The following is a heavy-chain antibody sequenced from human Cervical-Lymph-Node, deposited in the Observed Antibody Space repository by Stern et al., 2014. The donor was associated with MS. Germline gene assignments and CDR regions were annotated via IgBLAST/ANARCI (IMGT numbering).Heavy chain of an antibody. Sequence: EVQLVESGGGVIQPGGSLRLSCTASGFTVSRDYMTWVRQAPGKGLEWVSLITNVESTFYTDSVKGRFTISRDDSKNTVYLHMTSLRAEDTAMYYCARDTSSPERSDWWGQGTLVTVSS. CDR1: GFTVSRDY. CDR2: ITNVEST. J-gene: IGHJ4*02. D-gene: IGHD1-1*01. V-gene: IGHV3-53*01. CDR3: ARDTSSPERSDW.